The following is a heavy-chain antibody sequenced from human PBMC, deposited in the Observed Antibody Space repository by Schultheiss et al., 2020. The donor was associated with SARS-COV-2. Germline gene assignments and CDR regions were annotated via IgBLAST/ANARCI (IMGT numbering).Heavy chain of an antibody. CDR3: ARQEGHDFWSGPAPYYYYGMDV. CDR1: GGSFSGYY. Sequence: SETLSLTCAVYGGSFSGYYWGWIRQPPGKGLEWIGYIYYSGSTYYNPSLKSRVTISVDTSKNQFSLKLSSVTAADTAVYYCARQEGHDFWSGPAPYYYYGMDVWGQGTTVTVSS. CDR2: IYYSGST. D-gene: IGHD3-3*01. J-gene: IGHJ6*02. V-gene: IGHV4-34*01.